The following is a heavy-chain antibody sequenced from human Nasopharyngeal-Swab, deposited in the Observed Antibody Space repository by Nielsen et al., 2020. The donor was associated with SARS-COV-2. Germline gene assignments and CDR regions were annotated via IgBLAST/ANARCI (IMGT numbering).Heavy chain of an antibody. Sequence: GSLRLSCTVSGGSISSSSYYWGWIRQPPGKGLEGIGSTYYSGSTYYNPSLKSRVTISVDTSKNQFSLKLSSVTATDPAVYYCVGSSWYGDYYYYYGMDVWGQGTTVTVSS. J-gene: IGHJ6*02. CDR3: VGSSWYGDYYYYYGMDV. V-gene: IGHV4-39*07. D-gene: IGHD6-13*01. CDR2: TYYSGST. CDR1: GGSISSSSYY.